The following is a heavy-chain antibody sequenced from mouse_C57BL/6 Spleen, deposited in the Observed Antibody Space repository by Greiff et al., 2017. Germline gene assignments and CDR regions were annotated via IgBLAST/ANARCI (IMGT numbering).Heavy chain of an antibody. CDR3: ARDGGRGYAMDY. Sequence: DVKLVESGPGLVKPSQSLSLTCSVTGYSITSGYYWNWIRQFPGNKLEWMGYISYDGSNNYNPSLKNRISITRDTSKNQFFLKLNSVTTEDTATYYCARDGGRGYAMDYWGQGTSVTVSS. CDR2: ISYDGSN. J-gene: IGHJ4*01. V-gene: IGHV3-6*01. CDR1: GYSITSGYY.